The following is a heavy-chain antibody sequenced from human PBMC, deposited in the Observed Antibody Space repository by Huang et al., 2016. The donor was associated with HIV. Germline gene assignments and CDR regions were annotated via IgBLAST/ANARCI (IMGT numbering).Heavy chain of an antibody. V-gene: IGHV4-34*01. D-gene: IGHD2-21*02. CDR1: GGSFSGYY. Sequence: QVQLQQWGAGLLKPSETLSLTCAVYGGSFSGYYWSWVRQPPGKGLEWIGEINHSGSTNYSPSLKSRVTISVDTSKNQFSLKLNSVTAADTAVYYCAILVVTPRFAFDIWGQGTMVTVSS. J-gene: IGHJ3*02. CDR2: INHSGST. CDR3: AILVVTPRFAFDI.